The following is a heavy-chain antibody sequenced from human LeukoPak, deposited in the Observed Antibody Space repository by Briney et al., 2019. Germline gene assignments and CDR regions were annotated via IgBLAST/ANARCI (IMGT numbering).Heavy chain of an antibody. CDR2: IYYSGST. CDR3: ARDYTIFGDYYFDY. J-gene: IGHJ4*02. V-gene: IGHV4-39*07. CDR1: GGSISSSSYY. Sequence: SETLSLTCTVSGGSISSSSYYWGWIRQPPGTGLEWIGSIYYSGSTYYNPSLKSRLTISVDTSKNQFSLKLSSVAAADTAVYYCARDYTIFGDYYFDYWGQGTLVTVSS. D-gene: IGHD3-3*01.